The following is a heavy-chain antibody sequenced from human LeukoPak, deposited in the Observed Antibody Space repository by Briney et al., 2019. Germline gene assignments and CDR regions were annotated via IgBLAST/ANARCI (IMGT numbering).Heavy chain of an antibody. Sequence: PGGSLRLSCTASGFTFGDYAMSWVRQAPGKGLEWVAFIRYDGNNKNYADSVRGRFTVSRDNSKNTLYLQMNSLRAEDTALYYCAKDLTWSCDYWGRGTLVTVSS. D-gene: IGHD1-26*01. CDR1: GFTFGDYA. CDR2: IRYDGNNK. J-gene: IGHJ4*02. CDR3: AKDLTWSCDY. V-gene: IGHV3-30*02.